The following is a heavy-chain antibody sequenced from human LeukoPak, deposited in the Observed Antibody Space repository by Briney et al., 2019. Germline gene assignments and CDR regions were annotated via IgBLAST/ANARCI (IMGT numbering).Heavy chain of an antibody. J-gene: IGHJ3*02. CDR2: IYPDDSDT. CDR3: ARRWGTYDILTGYYRDQDAFDI. Sequence: GESLKISCKGSGYSFTGYWIAWVRQMPGKGLEWMGIIYPDDSDTTYSPSFQNQVTISADKSIGTAYLQWSSLKASDTAMYYCARRWGTYDILTGYYRDQDAFDIWGQGTMVTVSS. CDR1: GYSFTGYW. D-gene: IGHD3-9*01. V-gene: IGHV5-51*01.